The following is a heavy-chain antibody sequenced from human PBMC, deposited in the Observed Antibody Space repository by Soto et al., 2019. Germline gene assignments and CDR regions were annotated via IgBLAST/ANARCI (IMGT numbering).Heavy chain of an antibody. V-gene: IGHV1-18*01. J-gene: IGHJ5*02. CDR1: GYTFTSYG. Sequence: ASVKVSCKASGYTFTSYGISWVRQAPGQGLEWMGWISAYNGNTNYAQKIQGRVTMTTDTSTSTAYMELRSLRSDDTAVYYCAREEYQLPYNWFDPWGQGTLVTAPQ. D-gene: IGHD2-2*01. CDR3: AREEYQLPYNWFDP. CDR2: ISAYNGNT.